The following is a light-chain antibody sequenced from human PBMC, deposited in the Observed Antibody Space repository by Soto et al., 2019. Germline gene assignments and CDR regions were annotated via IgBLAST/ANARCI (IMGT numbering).Light chain of an antibody. CDR2: AAS. Sequence: AIRMTQSPSSLSASTGDRVTITCRASQGISSYLAWYQQKPGKAPKLLIYAASSLQSGVPSRFSGSGSGTDFTLTISSLQPEDFATYYCQQSYSTLSYTFGQGTRLEIK. J-gene: IGKJ5*01. V-gene: IGKV1-8*01. CDR1: QGISSY. CDR3: QQSYSTLSYT.